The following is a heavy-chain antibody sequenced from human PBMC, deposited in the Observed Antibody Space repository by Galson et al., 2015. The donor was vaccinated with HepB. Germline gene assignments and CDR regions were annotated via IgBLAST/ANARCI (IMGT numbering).Heavy chain of an antibody. CDR3: ARDKSGSYFTFDY. Sequence: LSLTCGVSGGSITNGNWWSWVRQSPGKGLEWIGEIFRTGYTNYNPSLMSRLTISMDKYRNQFSLELNSVTAADTAVYYCARDKSGSYFTFDYWGPGNLVTVSS. CDR1: GGSITNGNW. D-gene: IGHD1-26*01. V-gene: IGHV4-4*02. J-gene: IGHJ4*02. CDR2: IFRTGYT.